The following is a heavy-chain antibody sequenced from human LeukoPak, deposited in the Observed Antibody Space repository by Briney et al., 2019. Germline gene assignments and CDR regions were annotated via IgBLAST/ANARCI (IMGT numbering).Heavy chain of an antibody. Sequence: SETLSLTCSVSGGSISTTTNFWAWIRQPPGKGLEWIVTIYYSGSTYSNPSLKSRFTISVDPSKNQFSQRLTSVTAADTAVYYCATYCSTSNCPRRRAFDIWGQGTMVTVSS. J-gene: IGHJ3*02. CDR3: ATYCSTSNCPRRRAFDI. CDR1: GGSISTTTNF. D-gene: IGHD2-2*01. CDR2: IYYSGST. V-gene: IGHV4-39*01.